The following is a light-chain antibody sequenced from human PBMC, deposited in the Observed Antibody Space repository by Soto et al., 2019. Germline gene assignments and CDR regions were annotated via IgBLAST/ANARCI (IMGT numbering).Light chain of an antibody. CDR2: GVS. Sequence: EMVMTQSPATLSVSPGERATLSCRASQSVSSSLAWYQQSPGEAPRLLIYGVSTRASGITARFSGSGSGTEFTLTLSSLQSEDLAVYYCQHLGTFGQGTKVDI. CDR1: QSVSSS. J-gene: IGKJ1*01. V-gene: IGKV3-15*01. CDR3: QHLGT.